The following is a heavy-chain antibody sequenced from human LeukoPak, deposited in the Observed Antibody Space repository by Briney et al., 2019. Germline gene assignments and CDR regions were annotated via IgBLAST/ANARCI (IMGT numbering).Heavy chain of an antibody. Sequence: GGSLRLSCAASGFSFSGYGMHWVRQAPGKGLEWVSFIQYNGISKFYGDSVKGRLTISRDNAKNALYLEMNSLITEDTAVYYCAKDLTDFGVWGRGTTVTVSS. V-gene: IGHV3-30*02. CDR1: GFSFSGYG. J-gene: IGHJ6*04. CDR2: IQYNGISK. CDR3: AKDLTDFGV. D-gene: IGHD3-3*01.